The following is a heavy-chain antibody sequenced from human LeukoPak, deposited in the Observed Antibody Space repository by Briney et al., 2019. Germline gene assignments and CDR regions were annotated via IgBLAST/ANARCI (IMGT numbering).Heavy chain of an antibody. CDR1: GFTFSSYS. CDR2: ISSSSNYI. J-gene: IGHJ4*02. D-gene: IGHD3-10*01. CDR3: AVDSGSYYEHFDY. V-gene: IGHV3-21*01. Sequence: GGSLRLSCAASGFTFSSYSMNWVRQAPGKGLEWVSSISSSSNYIYYADSVKGRFTISRDNAKNSLYLQMNSLRAEDTAVYYCAVDSGSYYEHFDYWGQGALVTVSS.